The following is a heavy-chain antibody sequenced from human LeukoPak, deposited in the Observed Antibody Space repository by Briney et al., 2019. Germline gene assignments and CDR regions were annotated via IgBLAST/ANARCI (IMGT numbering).Heavy chain of an antibody. CDR3: ARDRRWEQLHAFDL. CDR2: VHYSEST. J-gene: IGHJ3*01. V-gene: IGHV4-59*01. CDR1: GDSISSYF. D-gene: IGHD1-26*01. Sequence: PSETLSLTCTVSGDSISSYFWSWIRQPPGKGLEWIAHVHYSESTNYNPSLKSRVTISLDTAWNQFSLMLSSVTAADTALYYCARDRRWEQLHAFDLWGPGAMVTVSS.